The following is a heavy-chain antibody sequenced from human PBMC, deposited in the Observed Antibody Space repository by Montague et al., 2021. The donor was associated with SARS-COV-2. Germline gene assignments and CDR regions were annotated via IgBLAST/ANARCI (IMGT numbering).Heavy chain of an antibody. CDR3: ARAPVAHITIFGVVTSFDY. J-gene: IGHJ4*02. D-gene: IGHD3-3*01. Sequence: SETLSLTCTVSGGSISSYYWSWIRQPPGKGLEWIGYIYYSGSTNXNPSLKSRVTISVDTSKNQFSLKLSSVTAADTAVYYCARAPVAHITIFGVVTSFDYWGQGTLVTVSS. CDR2: IYYSGST. CDR1: GGSISSYY. V-gene: IGHV4-59*01.